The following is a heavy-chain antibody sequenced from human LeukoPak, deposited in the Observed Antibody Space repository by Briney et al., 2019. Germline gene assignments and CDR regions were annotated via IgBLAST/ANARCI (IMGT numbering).Heavy chain of an antibody. CDR1: GGTFSSYA. CDR3: ARAPPPGYSSSCYNY. CDR2: IIPIFGIA. J-gene: IGHJ4*02. Sequence: SVKVSCKASGGTFSSYAISWVRQAPGQGLEWMGGIIPIFGIANYAQKFQGRVTITADESTSTAYMELSSLRSEDTAVYYCARAPPPGYSSSCYNYWGQGTLVTVSS. V-gene: IGHV1-69*01. D-gene: IGHD6-13*01.